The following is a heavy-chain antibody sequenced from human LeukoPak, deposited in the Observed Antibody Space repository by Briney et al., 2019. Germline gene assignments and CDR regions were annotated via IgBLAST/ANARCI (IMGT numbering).Heavy chain of an antibody. V-gene: IGHV1-69*13. CDR2: IIPIFGTA. CDR3: ARGKAYYYDSSGYQPLDY. J-gene: IGHJ4*02. Sequence: ASVKVSCKASGGTFSSYAISWVRQAPGQGLEWMGGIIPIFGTANYAQKFQGRVTITADESTCTAYMELSSPRSEDTAVYYCARGKAYYYDSSGYQPLDYWGQGTLVTVSS. D-gene: IGHD3-22*01. CDR1: GGTFSSYA.